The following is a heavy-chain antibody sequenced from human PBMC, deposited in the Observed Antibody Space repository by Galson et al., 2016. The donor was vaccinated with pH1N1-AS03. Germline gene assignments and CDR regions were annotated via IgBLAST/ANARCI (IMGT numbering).Heavy chain of an antibody. Sequence: SVKVSCKASGGTFSNYAISWVRQAPGQGLEWLGGFIPVFNTVKYEQKFQGRVTITTDESTSTAYMEVRSLRSEDTAVYYCAGRLNGRHYDFWSGARGFDSWGQGTLVTVSS. V-gene: IGHV1-69*05. CDR2: FIPVFNTV. CDR3: AGRLNGRHYDFWSGARGFDS. CDR1: GGTFSNYA. J-gene: IGHJ4*02. D-gene: IGHD3-3*01.